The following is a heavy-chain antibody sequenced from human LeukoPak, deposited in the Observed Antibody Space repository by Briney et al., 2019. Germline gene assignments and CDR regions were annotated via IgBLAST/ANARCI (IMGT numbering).Heavy chain of an antibody. Sequence: GGSLRLSCAASGFIFSNYGMHWVRQAPGKGLEWVAVVWYDGSNKYYADSVKGRFAISRDNSKNMLYLQMNSLRAEDTAVYYCARDPSLRVTLDYWGQGTLVTVSS. V-gene: IGHV3-33*01. CDR1: GFIFSNYG. J-gene: IGHJ4*02. D-gene: IGHD4-11*01. CDR2: VWYDGSNK. CDR3: ARDPSLRVTLDY.